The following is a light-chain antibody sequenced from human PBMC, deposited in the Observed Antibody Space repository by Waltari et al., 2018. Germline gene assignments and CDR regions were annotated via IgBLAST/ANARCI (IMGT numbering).Light chain of an antibody. CDR1: QSIGSS. J-gene: IGKJ1*01. CDR2: GAF. Sequence: ESVLTQSPRTQSFSPRARGTLSCRASQSIGSSLAWYQQRPGQAPRLLIYGAFIRATGVADRFSGSGSGTDFSLTISRLEPEDFAVYYCQHYLRLPVAFGLGTKVEIK. CDR3: QHYLRLPVA. V-gene: IGKV3-20*01.